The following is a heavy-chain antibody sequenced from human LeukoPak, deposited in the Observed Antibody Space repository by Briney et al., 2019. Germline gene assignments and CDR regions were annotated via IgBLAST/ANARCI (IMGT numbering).Heavy chain of an antibody. J-gene: IGHJ4*02. Sequence: PGGSLRLSCATSGFTLSSYDMSWVRQAPGKGLEWVSAIGGSRTTAYFADSVKGRFTISRDSSKNTLYLQMNSLRAEDTAVYYCTRDCSGGNCYEEMDFWGQGTLVTVSS. CDR3: TRDCSGGNCYEEMDF. CDR1: GFTLSSYD. V-gene: IGHV3-23*01. D-gene: IGHD2-15*01. CDR2: IGGSRTTA.